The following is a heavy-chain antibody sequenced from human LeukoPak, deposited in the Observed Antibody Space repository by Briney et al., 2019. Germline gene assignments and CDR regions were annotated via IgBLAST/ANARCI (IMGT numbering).Heavy chain of an antibody. Sequence: GGSLRLSCAASGFTFSSYAMNWVRQAPGKGLEWVSAISGSGGSTYYADSVKGRFTISRDNSKNTLYLQMNSLRAEDTAVYYCAERMVRGVMSYWGQGTLVTVSS. CDR3: AERMVRGVMSY. J-gene: IGHJ4*02. V-gene: IGHV3-23*01. CDR1: GFTFSSYA. CDR2: ISGSGGST. D-gene: IGHD3-10*01.